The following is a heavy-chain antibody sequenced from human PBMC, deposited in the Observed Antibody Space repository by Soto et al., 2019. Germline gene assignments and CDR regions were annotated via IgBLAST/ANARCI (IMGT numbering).Heavy chain of an antibody. CDR2: IYSSELA. V-gene: IGHV4-30-4*01. J-gene: IGHJ6*02. D-gene: IGHD3-3*01. Sequence: PSETLSLTCTVSGGSISSADYCWSWVRQPPGKGLEWIGSIYSSELAYYNPSLQSRVTISVDTSKKQFSLKLSSVTAADTAVYYCAREAMRDFWSNGLDVWGQGTTVTVSS. CDR1: GGSISSADYC. CDR3: AREAMRDFWSNGLDV.